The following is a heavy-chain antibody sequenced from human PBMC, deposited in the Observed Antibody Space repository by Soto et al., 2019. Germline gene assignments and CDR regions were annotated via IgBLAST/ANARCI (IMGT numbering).Heavy chain of an antibody. J-gene: IGHJ4*02. CDR3: ARGMDTAISILDY. CDR2: LRPGGGST. CDR1: GYAFTRYY. D-gene: IGHD5-18*01. Sequence: ASVKVSCKASGYAFTRYYMHWVRQAPGQGLEWMGILRPGGGSTTYAQKFQGRVAMTKDTSTSTVYMELSSLRSEDTAVYYCARGMDTAISILDYWGQGTLVTVYS. V-gene: IGHV1-46*01.